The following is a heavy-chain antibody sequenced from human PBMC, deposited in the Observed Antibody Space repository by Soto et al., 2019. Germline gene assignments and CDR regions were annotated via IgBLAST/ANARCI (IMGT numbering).Heavy chain of an antibody. CDR3: ARVAPSNYGMDV. V-gene: IGHV3-33*01. J-gene: IGHJ6*02. Sequence: QMQLVESGGGVVQPGRSLRLSCGVSGFTFSRYGMHWVRQAPGKGLEWVAVIWYDGSNKYYADSVQGRFTSSRDNSKNTLYLQMNSLRAEDTAVYYCARVAPSNYGMDVWGQGTTVTVSS. D-gene: IGHD2-2*01. CDR1: GFTFSRYG. CDR2: IWYDGSNK.